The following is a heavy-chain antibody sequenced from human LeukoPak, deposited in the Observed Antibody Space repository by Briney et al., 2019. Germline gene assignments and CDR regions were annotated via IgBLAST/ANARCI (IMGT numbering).Heavy chain of an antibody. Sequence: SETLSLTCAVYGGSFSGYYWSWIRQPPGKGLEWIGEINHSGSTNYNPSLKSRVTISVDRSKNQFSLKLSSVTAADTAVYYCARDRAQDIVVVPAAMGDAFDIWGQGTLVTVSS. J-gene: IGHJ4*02. CDR2: INHSGST. D-gene: IGHD2-2*01. V-gene: IGHV4-34*01. CDR3: ARDRAQDIVVVPAAMGDAFDI. CDR1: GGSFSGYY.